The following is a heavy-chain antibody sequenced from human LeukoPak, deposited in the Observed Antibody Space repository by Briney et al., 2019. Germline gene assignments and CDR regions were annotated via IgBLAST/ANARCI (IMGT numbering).Heavy chain of an antibody. D-gene: IGHD5-12*01. J-gene: IGHJ3*02. V-gene: IGHV4-38-2*02. CDR1: GYSISSGYY. CDR3: ARVLKGYPRADAFDI. Sequence: SETLSLTCTVSGYSISSGYYWGWIRQPPGKGLEWIGSIYHSGSTYYDPSLKSRVTISVDTSKNQFSLKLSSVTAADTAVYYCARVLKGYPRADAFDIWGQGTMVTVSS. CDR2: IYHSGST.